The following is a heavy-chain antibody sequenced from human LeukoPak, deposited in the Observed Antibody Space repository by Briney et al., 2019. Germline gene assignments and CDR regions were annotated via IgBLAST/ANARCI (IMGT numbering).Heavy chain of an antibody. CDR2: INPNSGGT. Sequence: GASVKVSCKASGYTFTGYYMHWVRQAPGQGLEWMGWINPNSGGTNYAQKFQGRVTMTRDTSISTAYMELSRLRSDDTAVYYCARDFKGGGYWYFDLWGRGTLVTVSS. V-gene: IGHV1-2*02. J-gene: IGHJ2*01. CDR3: ARDFKGGGYWYFDL. CDR1: GYTFTGYY. D-gene: IGHD2-15*01.